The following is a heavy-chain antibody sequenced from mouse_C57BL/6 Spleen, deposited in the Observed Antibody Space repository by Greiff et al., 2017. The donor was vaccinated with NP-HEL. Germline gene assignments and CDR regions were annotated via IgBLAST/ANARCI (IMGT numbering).Heavy chain of an antibody. CDR2: IYPGDGDT. Sequence: VQLQQSGPELVKPGASVKISCKASGYAFSSSWMNWVKQRPGKGLEWIGRIYPGDGDTNYNGKFKGKATLTADKSSSTAYMQLSSLTSEDSAVYFCARYAMDYWGQGTSVTVSS. V-gene: IGHV1-82*01. J-gene: IGHJ4*01. CDR3: ARYAMDY. CDR1: GYAFSSSW.